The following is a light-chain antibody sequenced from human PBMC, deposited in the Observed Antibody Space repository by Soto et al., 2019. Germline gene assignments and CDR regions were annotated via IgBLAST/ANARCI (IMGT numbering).Light chain of an antibody. J-gene: IGLJ2*01. CDR1: SSDVGGYKY. CDR2: DVS. CDR3: SSYTSSSTLV. V-gene: IGLV2-14*01. Sequence: QSALTQPASVSGSPGQSITISCTGTSSDVGGYKYVSWYQQHPGKAPKVMIYDVSNRPSGVSNRFSGSKSGNTASLTISGLQAEDEADYYCSSYTSSSTLVFGGGTKVTV.